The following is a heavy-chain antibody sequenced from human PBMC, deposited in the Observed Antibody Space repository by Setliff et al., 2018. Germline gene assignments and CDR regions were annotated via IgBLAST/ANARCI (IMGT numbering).Heavy chain of an antibody. CDR3: ARGPLRDDTGSYFDS. D-gene: IGHD1-1*01. Sequence: PGGSLRLSCAASGFTFSRYWMSWVRQAPGKGLEWVANIKQDGSEKYYVDSVKGRFTISRDNAKNTLYLQMNSLRAEDTAVYYCARGPLRDDTGSYFDSWGQGMLVTVSS. CDR1: GFTFSRYW. J-gene: IGHJ4*02. CDR2: IKQDGSEK. V-gene: IGHV3-7*01.